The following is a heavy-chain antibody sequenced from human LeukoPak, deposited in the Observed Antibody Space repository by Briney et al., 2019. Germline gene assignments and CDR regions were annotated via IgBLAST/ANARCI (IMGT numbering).Heavy chain of an antibody. J-gene: IGHJ4*02. CDR2: INPNSGGT. CDR1: GYTFTGYY. V-gene: IGHV1-2*02. D-gene: IGHD6-13*01. Sequence: ASVKVSCKASGYTFTGYYMHWVRQAPGQGLEWMVWINPNSGGTNYAQKFQGRVTMTRDTSISTAYMELSRLRSDDTAVYYCARSGGTYSSSWGVYYFDYWGQGTLVTVSS. CDR3: ARSGGTYSSSWGVYYFDY.